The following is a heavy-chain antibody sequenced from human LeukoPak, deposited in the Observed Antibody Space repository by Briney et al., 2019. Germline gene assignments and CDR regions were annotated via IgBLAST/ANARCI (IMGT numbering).Heavy chain of an antibody. V-gene: IGHV4-39*07. CDR1: GGSISSSSYY. J-gene: IGHJ4*02. CDR3: ARAIVAYFDY. Sequence: SETLSLTCTVSGGSISSSSYYWSWIRQPPGKGLEWIGEINHSGSSNYNPSLKSRVTISVDTSKNQFSLKLSSVTAADTAVYYCARAIVAYFDYWGQGTLVTVSS. CDR2: INHSGSS. D-gene: IGHD2-15*01.